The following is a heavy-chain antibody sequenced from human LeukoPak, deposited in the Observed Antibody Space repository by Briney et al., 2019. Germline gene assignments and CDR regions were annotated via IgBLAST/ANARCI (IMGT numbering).Heavy chain of an antibody. CDR1: GGSISSYY. Sequence: SETLSLTCTASGGSISSYYWSWIRQPPGKGLEWIGYIYYSGSTNYNPSLKSRVTISVDTSKNQFPLKLSSVTAADTAVYYCARSYYDFWSGYCFDYWGQGTLVTVSS. J-gene: IGHJ4*02. CDR2: IYYSGST. V-gene: IGHV4-59*01. D-gene: IGHD3-3*01. CDR3: ARSYYDFWSGYCFDY.